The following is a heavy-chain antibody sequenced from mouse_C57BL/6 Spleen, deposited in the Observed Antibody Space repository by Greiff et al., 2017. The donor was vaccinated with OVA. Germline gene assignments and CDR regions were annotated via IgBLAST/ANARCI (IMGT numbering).Heavy chain of an antibody. J-gene: IGHJ3*01. D-gene: IGHD1-1*01. Sequence: GGGLVQPKGSLKLSCAASGFSFNTYAMNWVRQAPGKGLEWVARIRSKSNNYATYYAESVKDRFTISRDDSESMLYLQMNNLKTEDTAMYYCVRDYYGSSWFAYWGQGTLVTVSA. V-gene: IGHV10-1*01. CDR2: IRSKSNNYAT. CDR3: VRDYYGSSWFAY. CDR1: GFSFNTYA.